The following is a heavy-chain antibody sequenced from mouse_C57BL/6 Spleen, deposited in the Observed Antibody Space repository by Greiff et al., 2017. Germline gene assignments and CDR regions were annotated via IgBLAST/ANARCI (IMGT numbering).Heavy chain of an antibody. CDR1: GFTFSSYA. Sequence: EVHLVESGGGLVKPGGSLKLSCAASGFTFSSYAMSWVRQTPEKRLEWVATISDGGSYTYYPDNVKGRFTISRDNAKNNLYLQLSHLKSEDTAMYYCARDSENYFDYWGQGTTLTVSS. CDR3: ARDSENYFDY. V-gene: IGHV5-4*01. CDR2: ISDGGSYT. J-gene: IGHJ2*01.